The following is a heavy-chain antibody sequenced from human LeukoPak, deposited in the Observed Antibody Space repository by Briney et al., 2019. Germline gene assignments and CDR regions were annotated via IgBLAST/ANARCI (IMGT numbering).Heavy chain of an antibody. CDR2: ISYDGSNK. J-gene: IGHJ4*02. Sequence: PGGSLRLSCAASGFTFSSYGMHWVRQAPGKGLEWVAVISYDGSNKYYADSVKGRFTISRDNSKNTLYLQMNSLRAEDTAVYYCAKDPFRGDRTFSLSLYWGQGTLVTVSS. CDR1: GFTFSSYG. D-gene: IGHD3-16*01. V-gene: IGHV3-30*18. CDR3: AKDPFRGDRTFSLSLY.